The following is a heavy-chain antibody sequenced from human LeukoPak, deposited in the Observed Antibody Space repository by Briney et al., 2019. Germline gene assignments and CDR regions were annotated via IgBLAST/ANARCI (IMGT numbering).Heavy chain of an antibody. CDR3: AGGTYYYDSSGGYFDY. D-gene: IGHD3-22*01. Sequence: GASVKVSCKASGYTFTGYYMHWVRQAPGQGLEWMGWINPNSGDTDYAQKFQGRVTVTRDTSISTAYMELNSLRAEDTAVYYCAGGTYYYDSSGGYFDYWGQGTLVTVSS. CDR1: GYTFTGYY. J-gene: IGHJ4*02. CDR2: INPNSGDT. V-gene: IGHV1-2*02.